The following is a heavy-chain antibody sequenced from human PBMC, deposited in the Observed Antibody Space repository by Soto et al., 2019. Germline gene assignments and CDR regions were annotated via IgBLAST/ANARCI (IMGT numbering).Heavy chain of an antibody. D-gene: IGHD3-10*01. J-gene: IGHJ4*02. CDR1: GGSISGSSYY. CDR2: IYYSGST. CDR3: AKSYHFASGSCRYFEY. Sequence: SETLSLTCTVSGGSISGSSYYWGWIRQPPGKGLEWIGNIYYSGSTYYNPSLKSRVTISVDTSKNQFSLKLTSVTAADTAVYYCAKSYHFASGSCRYFEYWGQG. V-gene: IGHV4-39*01.